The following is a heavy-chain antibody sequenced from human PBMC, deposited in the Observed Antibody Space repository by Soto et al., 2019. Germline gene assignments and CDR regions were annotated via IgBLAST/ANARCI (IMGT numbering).Heavy chain of an antibody. J-gene: IGHJ3*02. CDR2: ISGSGGST. D-gene: IGHD3-3*01. Sequence: PGGSLRLSCAASGFTFSSYAMSWVRQAPGKGLEWVSAISGSGGSTYYADSVKGRFTISRDNAKNSLYLQMNSLRAEDTAVYYCARDKDSRSYYDFWSGYGSAFDIWGQGTMVTVSS. V-gene: IGHV3-23*01. CDR3: ARDKDSRSYYDFWSGYGSAFDI. CDR1: GFTFSSYA.